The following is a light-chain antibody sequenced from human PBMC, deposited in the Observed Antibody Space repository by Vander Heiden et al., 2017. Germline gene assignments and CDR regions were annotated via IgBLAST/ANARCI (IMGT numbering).Light chain of an antibody. J-gene: IGKJ2*01. CDR1: QSISSW. CDR3: QQYNSYPYT. Sequence: DIQMTQSPSTLSASVGDRVTITCRASQSISSWLAWYQQKPGRAPKLLVFQASSLESGVPSRFSGSGSGTEFTLTISRLQPDDFATFYCQQYNSYPYTFGQGTKLEIK. V-gene: IGKV1-5*03. CDR2: QAS.